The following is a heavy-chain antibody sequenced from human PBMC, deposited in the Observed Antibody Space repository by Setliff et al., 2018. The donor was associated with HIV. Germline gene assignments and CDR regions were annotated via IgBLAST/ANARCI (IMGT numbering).Heavy chain of an antibody. V-gene: IGHV1-69*05. CDR1: GGTFSGSG. Sequence: SVKVSCKASGGTFSGSGINWVRQAPGQGFEWVGGLLPLFETTTYAQTFQGRVSITTDTSTSTASMELRSLTSDDTAVYYCARDPPVVVRHLFDLWGQGTLVTVSS. CDR2: LLPLFETT. J-gene: IGHJ4*02. D-gene: IGHD2-15*01. CDR3: ARDPPVVVRHLFDL.